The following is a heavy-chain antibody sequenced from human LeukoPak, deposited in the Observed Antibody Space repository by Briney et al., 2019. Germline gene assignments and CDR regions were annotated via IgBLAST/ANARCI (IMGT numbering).Heavy chain of an antibody. CDR2: ICYYGSNK. CDR1: GFTFSSYG. V-gene: IGHV3-33*01. Sequence: GGSLRLSCAASGFTFSSYGMHWVRQAPGKGLEWVAVICYYGSNKYYADSVKGRFTISRDNSKNTLYLQMNSLRAEDTAVYYCARDRGTTSIDHWGQGTLVTVSS. CDR3: ARDRGTTSIDH. J-gene: IGHJ4*02. D-gene: IGHD1-1*01.